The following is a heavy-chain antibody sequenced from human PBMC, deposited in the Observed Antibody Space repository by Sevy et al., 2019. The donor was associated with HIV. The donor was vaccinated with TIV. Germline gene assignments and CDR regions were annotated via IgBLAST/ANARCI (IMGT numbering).Heavy chain of an antibody. CDR2: IYYNGHI. V-gene: IGHV4-59*08. Sequence: SETLSLTCTVSGGSITSLYWNWIRQPPGKGLEWIANIYYNGHINYNPSLKSLVTLSLDTSKHQSSLRLSSVTAADTAMYYCAGENAWGRGYSWGQGTLVTVSS. D-gene: IGHD1-26*01. CDR3: AGENAWGRGYS. CDR1: GGSITSLY. J-gene: IGHJ4*02.